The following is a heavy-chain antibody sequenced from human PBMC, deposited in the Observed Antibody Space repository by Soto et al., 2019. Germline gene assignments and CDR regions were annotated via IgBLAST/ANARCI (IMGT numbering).Heavy chain of an antibody. CDR3: ARDLARQNDF. V-gene: IGHV1-46*01. CDR2: IDPSGGTT. CDR1: GYTFTSYY. J-gene: IGHJ4*02. Sequence: ASVKVSCKASGYTFTSYYIHWVRQAPGQGIEWMGVIDPSGGTTSYTQNFQGRVTMNRDTSTSTVYMELSSLRSEDTAVYYCARDLARQNDFWGQGTLVTVSS.